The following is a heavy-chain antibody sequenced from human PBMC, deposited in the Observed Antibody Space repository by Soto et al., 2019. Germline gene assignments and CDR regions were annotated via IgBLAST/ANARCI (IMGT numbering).Heavy chain of an antibody. CDR2: MYNTGST. J-gene: IGHJ6*02. D-gene: IGHD2-21*02. V-gene: IGHV4-59*01. CDR1: GGSISGYY. CDR3: ARDLWGYCGTDCYPLDV. Sequence: SSDTLSLTCTVSGGSISGYYWSWIRQPPGKGLEWIGYMYNTGSTVYNPSFKSRVTIPVDTSKNQFSLKLNSVTAADTAVYYCARDLWGYCGTDCYPLDVWGQGTTVT.